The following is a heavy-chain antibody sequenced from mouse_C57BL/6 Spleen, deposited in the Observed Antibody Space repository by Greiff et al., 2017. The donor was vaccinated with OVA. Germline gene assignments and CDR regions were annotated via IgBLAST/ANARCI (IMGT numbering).Heavy chain of an antibody. J-gene: IGHJ1*03. CDR3: ARNGGTTTVVDDWYFDV. Sequence: QVQLKESGPGLVAPSQSLSITCTVSGFSLTSYAISWVRQPPGKGLEWLGVIWTGGGTNYNSAHKSRLSISKDNSKSQVILKMHSLQTDDTARYYCARNGGTTTVVDDWYFDVWGTGTTVTVSS. CDR2: IWTGGGT. D-gene: IGHD1-1*01. CDR1: GFSLTSYA. V-gene: IGHV2-9-1*01.